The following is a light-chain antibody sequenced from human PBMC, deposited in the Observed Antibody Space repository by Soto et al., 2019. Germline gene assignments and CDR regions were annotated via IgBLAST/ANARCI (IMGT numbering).Light chain of an antibody. Sequence: DMVMTQSPATLSVSPGERATLSCRASQSVSSSLAWYQQKPGRSPRLLIYGASTRAIGIPARFSGSGSGTEFTLTISIVQSEDFAVYYCLQYNNWWTFGQGTKVEIK. CDR2: GAS. CDR3: LQYNNWWT. V-gene: IGKV3-15*01. J-gene: IGKJ1*01. CDR1: QSVSSS.